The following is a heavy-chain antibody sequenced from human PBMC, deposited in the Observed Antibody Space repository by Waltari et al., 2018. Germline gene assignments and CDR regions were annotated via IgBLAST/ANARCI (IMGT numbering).Heavy chain of an antibody. V-gene: IGHV1-2*02. CDR1: GGTFSSYA. J-gene: IGHJ6*03. D-gene: IGHD5-12*01. Sequence: QVQLVQSGAEVKKPGSSVKVSCKASGGTFSSYAISWVRQAPGQGLEWMGGINPNRGGTNYAQKFQGRVTMTRDTSISTAYMELSRLRSDDTAVYYCARDHGIVATIAAYYYMDVWGKGTTVTVSS. CDR2: INPNRGGT. CDR3: ARDHGIVATIAAYYYMDV.